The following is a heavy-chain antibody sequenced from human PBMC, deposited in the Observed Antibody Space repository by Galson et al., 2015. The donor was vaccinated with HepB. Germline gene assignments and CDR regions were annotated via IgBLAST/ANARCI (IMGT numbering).Heavy chain of an antibody. D-gene: IGHD3-9*01. CDR1: GFTFSNAW. CDR2: IKRKTDGGTT. Sequence: SLRLSCAASGFTFSNAWMSWVRQAPGKGLEWVGRIKRKTDGGTTDYAAPVKGRFTISRDDSKNTLYLQMNSLKTEDTAVYYCTTVPYDILSGYSDFESWGQGTLVTVSS. V-gene: IGHV3-15*01. J-gene: IGHJ4*02. CDR3: TTVPYDILSGYSDFES.